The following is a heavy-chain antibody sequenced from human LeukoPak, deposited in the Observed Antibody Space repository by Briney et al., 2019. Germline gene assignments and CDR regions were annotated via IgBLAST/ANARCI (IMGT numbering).Heavy chain of an antibody. CDR3: ARGTKQQLVIFSYYYYYYMDV. V-gene: IGHV1-8*01. CDR1: GYTFTSYD. D-gene: IGHD6-13*01. CDR2: MNPNSGNT. Sequence: ASVKVSCKASGYTFTSYDINWVRQATGQGLEWMGWMNPNSGNTGYAQKFQGRVTMTRNTSISTAYMELSSLRSEDTAVYYCARGTKQQLVIFSYYYYYYMDVWGKGTTVTVSS. J-gene: IGHJ6*03.